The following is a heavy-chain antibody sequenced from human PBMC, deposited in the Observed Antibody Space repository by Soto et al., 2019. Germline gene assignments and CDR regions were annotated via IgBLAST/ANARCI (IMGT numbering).Heavy chain of an antibody. Sequence: SETLSLTCTVSGGSISSYYWSWIRQPAGKGLEWIGRIYTSGSTNYNPSLKSRVTMSVDTSKNQFSLKLSSVTAADTAVYYCARDGYDFWSGYQNWFDPWGQGTLVTVCS. CDR3: ARDGYDFWSGYQNWFDP. D-gene: IGHD3-3*01. V-gene: IGHV4-4*07. CDR1: GGSISSYY. CDR2: IYTSGST. J-gene: IGHJ5*02.